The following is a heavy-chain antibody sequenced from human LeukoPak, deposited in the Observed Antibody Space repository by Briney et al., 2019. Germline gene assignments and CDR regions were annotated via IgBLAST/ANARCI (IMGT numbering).Heavy chain of an antibody. V-gene: IGHV3-11*06. CDR2: ISYSSSHI. Sequence: PGGSLRLSCAASGFTFSDYYMSWIRQAPGKGLQWVSSISYSSSHIYYADSVKGRFTISRDNAKNSLYLQMNSLRAEDTAVYYCARDSSGLYGFDYWGQGTLVTVSS. CDR3: ARDSSGLYGFDY. D-gene: IGHD3-22*01. J-gene: IGHJ4*02. CDR1: GFTFSDYY.